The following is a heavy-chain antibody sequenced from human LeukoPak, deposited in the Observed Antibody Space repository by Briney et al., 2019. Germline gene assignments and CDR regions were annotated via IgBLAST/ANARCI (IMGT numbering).Heavy chain of an antibody. CDR1: GFTFSSYW. Sequence: GGSLRLSCVASGFTFSSYWMSWVRQAPGKGLEWVANIKQDGSEKDYVDSVKGRFTISRDNSKNALYLQMNSLRAEDTAVYYCAKGFSSSWYFFDYWGQGTLVTVSS. D-gene: IGHD6-13*01. CDR3: AKGFSSSWYFFDY. V-gene: IGHV3-7*03. CDR2: IKQDGSEK. J-gene: IGHJ4*02.